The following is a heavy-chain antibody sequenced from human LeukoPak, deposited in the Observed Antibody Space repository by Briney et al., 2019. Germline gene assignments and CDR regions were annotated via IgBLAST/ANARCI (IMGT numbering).Heavy chain of an antibody. CDR2: INHSGST. D-gene: IGHD3-10*01. V-gene: IGHV4-34*01. Sequence: SETLSLTCAVYGGSFSGYYWSWIRQPPGKGLEWIGEINHSGSTNQSPSLKSRVTISVDTSKNQFSLKLSSVTAADTAVYYCAQGPRSGGSGSYYYYWGQGTLVTVSS. CDR1: GGSFSGYY. CDR3: AQGPRSGGSGSYYYY. J-gene: IGHJ4*02.